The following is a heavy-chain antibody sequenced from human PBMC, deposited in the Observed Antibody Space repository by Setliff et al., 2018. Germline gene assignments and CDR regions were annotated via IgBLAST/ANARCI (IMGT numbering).Heavy chain of an antibody. Sequence: GGSLRLSCAASGFTFSSYAMHWVRQAPGKGLEWVAVISYDGSNKYYADSVKGRFTISRDNSKNTLYLQMNSLRAEDTAVYYCARAASPLGELSLYGYWGQGTLVTVSS. CDR3: ARAASPLGELSLYGY. CDR1: GFTFSSYA. V-gene: IGHV3-30*01. D-gene: IGHD3-16*02. CDR2: ISYDGSNK. J-gene: IGHJ4*02.